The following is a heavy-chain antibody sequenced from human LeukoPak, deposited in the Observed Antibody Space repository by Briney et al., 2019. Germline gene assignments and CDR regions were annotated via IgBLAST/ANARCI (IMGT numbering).Heavy chain of an antibody. CDR2: IKQDGSEK. J-gene: IGHJ4*02. CDR3: ARDRNYYDSGSYYNDY. Sequence: GGSLRLSCAASGFTFSSYWMSWVRQAPGKGLEWVANIKQDGSEKYYVDSVKGRFTISRDNAKNSLYLQMNSLRAEDTAVYYCARDRNYYDSGSYYNDYWGQGTLVTVSS. CDR1: GFTFSSYW. D-gene: IGHD3-10*01. V-gene: IGHV3-7*03.